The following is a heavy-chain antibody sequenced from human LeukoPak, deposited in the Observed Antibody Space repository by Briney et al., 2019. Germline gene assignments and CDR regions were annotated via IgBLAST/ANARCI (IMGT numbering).Heavy chain of an antibody. CDR3: AKDSPNAYYGSGS. CDR2: ISGSGGST. CDR1: GFTFSSYS. V-gene: IGHV3-23*01. Sequence: GGSLRLSCAASGFTFSSYSMNWVRQAPGKGLEWVSAISGSGGSTYYADSVKGRFTISRDNSKNTLYLQMNSLRAEDTAVYYCAKDSPNAYYGSGSWGQGTLVTVSS. J-gene: IGHJ5*02. D-gene: IGHD3-10*01.